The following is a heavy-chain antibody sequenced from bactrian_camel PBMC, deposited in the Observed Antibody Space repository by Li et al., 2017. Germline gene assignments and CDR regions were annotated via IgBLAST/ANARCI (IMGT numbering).Heavy chain of an antibody. D-gene: IGHD4*01. V-gene: IGHV3S53*01. CDR2: IDYDGTT. Sequence: HVQLVESGGGSVQAGGSLRLSCLASGYAYTNYAMGWFRQAPGKKREGLAYIDYDGTTVYEDTVKGQITISRDKPRNMLYLQMDKLELGDTGVYYCAAGDVEIDSDYVGETSFGYWGQGTQVTVS. CDR1: GYAYTNYA. CDR3: AAGDVEIDSDYVGETSFGY. J-gene: IGHJ6*01.